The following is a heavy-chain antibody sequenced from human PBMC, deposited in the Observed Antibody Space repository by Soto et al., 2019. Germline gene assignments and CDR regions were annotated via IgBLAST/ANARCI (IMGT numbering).Heavy chain of an antibody. Sequence: ASVKVSCKASGYTFTSYGISWVRRAPGQGLEWMGWISAYNGNTNYAQKLQGRVTMTTDTSTSTAYMELRSLRSDDTAVYYCAREMDDFWSGYYKWFDPWGQGTLVTVSS. D-gene: IGHD3-3*01. CDR3: AREMDDFWSGYYKWFDP. CDR2: ISAYNGNT. V-gene: IGHV1-18*01. CDR1: GYTFTSYG. J-gene: IGHJ5*02.